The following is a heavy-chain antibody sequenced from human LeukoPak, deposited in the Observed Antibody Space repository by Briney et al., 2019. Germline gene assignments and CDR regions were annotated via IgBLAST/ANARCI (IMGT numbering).Heavy chain of an antibody. Sequence: SETLSLTCTVPGGSISTYYWNWIRQPPGKGLEWIGYIYHSGSTNYNPSLKSRVTISVDTSKNQFSLKLSSVTAADTAVYYCARAPGELRYFDYWGQGALVTVSS. D-gene: IGHD1-26*01. CDR1: GGSISTYY. V-gene: IGHV4-59*01. J-gene: IGHJ4*02. CDR2: IYHSGST. CDR3: ARAPGELRYFDY.